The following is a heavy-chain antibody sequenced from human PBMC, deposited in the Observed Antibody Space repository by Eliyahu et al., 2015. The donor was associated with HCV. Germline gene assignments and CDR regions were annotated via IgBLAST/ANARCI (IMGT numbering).Heavy chain of an antibody. D-gene: IGHD6-13*01. CDR1: GFPFSSYA. J-gene: IGHJ4*02. CDR3: AKLRSDTSSAAANY. CDR2: ISGSGGST. Sequence: EVQLLESGGGLVQPGGSLRLSCAAXGFPFSSYAMPWVRQAPGKGLEWVSSISGSGGSTYYADSVQGRFTISRDISNNTLFLQMNSLRAEDTALYYCAKLRSDTSSAAANYWGQGTLVTVSS. V-gene: IGHV3-23*01.